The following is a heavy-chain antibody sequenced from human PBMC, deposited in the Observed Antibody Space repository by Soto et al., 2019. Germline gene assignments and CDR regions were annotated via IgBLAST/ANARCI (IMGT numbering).Heavy chain of an antibody. V-gene: IGHV3-7*01. CDR2: IKQDGSEK. D-gene: IGHD3-3*01. CDR1: GFTFSSYW. Sequence: GGSLRLSCAASGFTFSSYWMSWVRQAPGKGLEWVANIKQDGSEKYYVDSVKGRFTISRDNAKNSLYLQMNSLRAEDTAVYYCASTPNYDFWSGPFDPWGQGTLVTVSS. J-gene: IGHJ5*02. CDR3: ASTPNYDFWSGPFDP.